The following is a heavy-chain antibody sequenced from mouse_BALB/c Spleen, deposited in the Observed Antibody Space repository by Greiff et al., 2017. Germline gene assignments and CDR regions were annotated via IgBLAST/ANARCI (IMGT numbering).Heavy chain of an antibody. D-gene: IGHD1-2*01. Sequence: VESGGGLVKPGGSLKLSCAASGFTFSSYAMSWVRQTPEKRLEWVASISSGGSTYYPDSVKGRFTISRDNARNILYLQMSSLRSEDTAMYYCARGGGLRPYAMDYWGQGTSVTVSS. CDR1: GFTFSSYA. CDR2: ISSGGST. CDR3: ARGGGLRPYAMDY. J-gene: IGHJ4*01. V-gene: IGHV5-6-5*01.